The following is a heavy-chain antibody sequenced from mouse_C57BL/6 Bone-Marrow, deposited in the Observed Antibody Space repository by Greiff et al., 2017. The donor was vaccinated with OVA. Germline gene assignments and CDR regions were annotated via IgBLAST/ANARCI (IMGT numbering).Heavy chain of an antibody. CDR3: ARHGDYGSFFDY. CDR1: GFTFSSYG. Sequence: EVQGVESGGDLVKPGGSLKLSCAASGFTFSSYGMSWVRQTPDMRLEWVATISSGGSYTYFPDSVKGRFTISSDNAKNTLYLQMSSLKSEDTAMYYCARHGDYGSFFDYWGQGTTLTVSS. CDR2: ISSGGSYT. D-gene: IGHD1-1*01. V-gene: IGHV5-6*01. J-gene: IGHJ2*01.